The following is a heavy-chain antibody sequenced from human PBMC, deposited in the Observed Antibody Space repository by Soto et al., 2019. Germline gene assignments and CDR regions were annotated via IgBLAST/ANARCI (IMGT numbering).Heavy chain of an antibody. D-gene: IGHD3-22*01. CDR1: GFTFSSYG. CDR3: ARGSGTMIVDSY. V-gene: IGHV3-33*01. J-gene: IGHJ4*02. Sequence: QVPLVESGGGVVQPGRSLRLSCAASGFTFSSYGMHWVRQAAGKGLEWVAVIWYDGSNKYYADSVKGRFTISRDNSKNTLYLQMNSPRAEDTAVYYCARGSGTMIVDSYWGQGTLVTVSS. CDR2: IWYDGSNK.